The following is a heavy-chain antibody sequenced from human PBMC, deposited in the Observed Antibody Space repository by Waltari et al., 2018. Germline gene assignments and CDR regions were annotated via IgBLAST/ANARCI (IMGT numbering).Heavy chain of an antibody. V-gene: IGHV1-69*10. Sequence: QVQLVQSGAEVKKPGSSVKVSCKASGGTFSSYAISWVRQAPGQGLEWMGGIIPILGIANDAQKFQGRVMITADKSTSTAYMELSSLRSEDTAVYYCARDTATVTTHAFDIWGQGTMVTVSS. J-gene: IGHJ3*02. CDR1: GGTFSSYA. CDR2: IIPILGIA. D-gene: IGHD4-4*01. CDR3: ARDTATVTTHAFDI.